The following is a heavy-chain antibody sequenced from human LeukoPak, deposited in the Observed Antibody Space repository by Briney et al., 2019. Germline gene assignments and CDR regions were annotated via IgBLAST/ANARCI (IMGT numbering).Heavy chain of an antibody. CDR3: ARGGTLMTMVN. J-gene: IGHJ4*02. Sequence: SETLSLTCSVSGGSVSRGGYYWGWIRQPPGKGLEWIGTIYYSGSTYYDPSLKSRVTISVDTSKNQSSWNLNSVTAADTAVYCCARGGTLMTMVNWGQGTLVTVSS. D-gene: IGHD4/OR15-4a*01. V-gene: IGHV4-39*07. CDR2: IYYSGST. CDR1: GGSVSRGGYY.